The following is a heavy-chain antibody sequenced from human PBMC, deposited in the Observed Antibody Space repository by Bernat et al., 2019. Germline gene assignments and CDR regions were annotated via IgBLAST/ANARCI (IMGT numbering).Heavy chain of an antibody. Sequence: EVQLVESGGGLVQPGRSLRLSCTASGFTFGDYAMSWFRQAPGKGLEWVGFIRSKAYGGTTEYAASVKGRFTISRDDSKSIAYLQMNSLKTEDTAVYYCTRDPTAVAGTVTHWGQGTLVTVSS. CDR1: GFTFGDYA. CDR3: TRDPTAVAGTVTH. CDR2: IRSKAYGGTT. J-gene: IGHJ4*02. D-gene: IGHD6-19*01. V-gene: IGHV3-49*03.